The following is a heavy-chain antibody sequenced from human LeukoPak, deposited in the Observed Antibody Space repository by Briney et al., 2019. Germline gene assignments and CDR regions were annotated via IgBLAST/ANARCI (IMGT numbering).Heavy chain of an antibody. CDR2: INHSGST. J-gene: IGHJ5*02. Sequence: KSSETLSLTCADYGGSFSGYYWSWIRQPPGKGLEWIGGINHSGSTNYNPSLKSRVTISVDTSKNQFSLKLSSVTAADTAVYYCARHDGPYSARFDPWGQGTLVTVSS. CDR1: GGSFSGYY. CDR3: ARHDGPYSARFDP. D-gene: IGHD6-13*01. V-gene: IGHV4-34*01.